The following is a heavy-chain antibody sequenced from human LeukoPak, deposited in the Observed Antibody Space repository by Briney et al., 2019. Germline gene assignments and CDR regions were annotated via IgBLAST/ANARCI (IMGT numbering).Heavy chain of an antibody. CDR3: ARDRGYYDSSGYYYAPGDY. CDR1: GYTFTSYA. Sequence: VASVKVSCKASGYTFTSYAMNWVRQAPGQGLEWMGWINTSTGNPTYAQGFTGRFVFSLDTSVSTAYLQISSLKAEDTAVYYCARDRGYYDSSGYYYAPGDYWGQGTLVTVSS. J-gene: IGHJ4*02. CDR2: INTSTGNP. V-gene: IGHV7-4-1*02. D-gene: IGHD3-22*01.